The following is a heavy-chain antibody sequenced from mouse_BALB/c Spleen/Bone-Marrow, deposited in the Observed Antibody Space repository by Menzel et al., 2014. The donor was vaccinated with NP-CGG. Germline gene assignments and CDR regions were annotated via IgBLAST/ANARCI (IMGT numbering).Heavy chain of an antibody. CDR3: ARPVYYGYLNY. CDR1: GFDFSRYW. Sequence: EVQLVESGGGLVQPGGSLKLSCAASGFDFSRYWMSWVRQAPGKGLEWIGEINPDSRTINYSPSLKDKFIISRDNAKNTLYLRLNKVRSEDTALYYCARPVYYGYLNYWGQGTTLTVSS. V-gene: IGHV4-1*02. J-gene: IGHJ2*01. D-gene: IGHD1-1*01. CDR2: INPDSRTI.